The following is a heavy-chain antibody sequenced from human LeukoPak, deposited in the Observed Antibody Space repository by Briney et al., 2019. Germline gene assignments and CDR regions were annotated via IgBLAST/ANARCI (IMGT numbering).Heavy chain of an antibody. D-gene: IGHD3-10*01. CDR3: ARDSEVRGDY. CDR1: GYTFTAHF. CDR2: IIPILGIA. Sequence: SVKVSCKASGYTFTAHFIHWVRQAPGQGLEWMGRIIPILGIANYAQKFQGRVTITADKSTSTAYMELSSLRSEDTAVYYCARDSEVRGDYWGQGTLVTVSS. J-gene: IGHJ4*02. V-gene: IGHV1-69*04.